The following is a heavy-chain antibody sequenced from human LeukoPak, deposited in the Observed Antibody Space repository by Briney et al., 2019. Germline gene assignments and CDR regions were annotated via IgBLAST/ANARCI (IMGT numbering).Heavy chain of an antibody. Sequence: SETLSLTCGVYGASFSDSYWSWVRQPPGKGLEWIGDMNPSGDANYNPSLQSRVTMSVDTSKNQFSLKLSSVTAADTAVYYCARGRSAMVTNYYYYGMDVWGQGTTVTVSS. CDR1: GASFSDSY. CDR2: MNPSGDA. J-gene: IGHJ6*02. CDR3: ARGRSAMVTNYYYYGMDV. D-gene: IGHD5-18*01. V-gene: IGHV4-34*01.